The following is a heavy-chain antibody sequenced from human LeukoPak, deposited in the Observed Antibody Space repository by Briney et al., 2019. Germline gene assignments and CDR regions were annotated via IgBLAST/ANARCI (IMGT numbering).Heavy chain of an antibody. CDR1: GGSISSSSYY. V-gene: IGHV4-39*01. D-gene: IGHD2-2*01. CDR3: ARLPNRGYCSSTSCYYFDY. Sequence: PSETLSLTCTVSGGSISSSSYYWGWIRQPPGKGLEWFGSIYYSGSTYYNPSLKSRVTISVDTSKNQFSLKLSSVTAADTAVYYCARLPNRGYCSSTSCYYFDYWGQGTLVTVSS. CDR2: IYYSGST. J-gene: IGHJ4*02.